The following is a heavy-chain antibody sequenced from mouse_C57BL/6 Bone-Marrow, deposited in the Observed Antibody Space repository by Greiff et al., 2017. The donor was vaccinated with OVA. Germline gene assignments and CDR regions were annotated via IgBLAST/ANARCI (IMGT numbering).Heavy chain of an antibody. CDR1: GYTFTGYW. J-gene: IGHJ4*01. V-gene: IGHV1-9*01. Sequence: QVQLQQSGAELMKPGASVKLSCKATGYTFTGYWIEWVKQRPGHGLEWIGEILPGSGSTNYNEKFKGKAPFTADTSSNTAYMQISSLTTEDSAIYDCARVGLRRFYYAMDYWGQGTSVTVSS. CDR2: ILPGSGST. D-gene: IGHD2-4*01. CDR3: ARVGLRRFYYAMDY.